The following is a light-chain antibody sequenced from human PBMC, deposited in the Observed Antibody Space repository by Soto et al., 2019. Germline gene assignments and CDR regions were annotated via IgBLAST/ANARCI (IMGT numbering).Light chain of an antibody. Sequence: EIVLTQSPGTLSLSPGERATLSCRASQSFSNTYLGWYQQKPGQAPRLLIYAASSRATGISDRFSGSGSGTDLTLTISRPEPEDFAVYYCQHYGSSPYTFGQGTKLEIK. CDR3: QHYGSSPYT. J-gene: IGKJ2*01. CDR1: QSFSNTY. CDR2: AAS. V-gene: IGKV3-20*01.